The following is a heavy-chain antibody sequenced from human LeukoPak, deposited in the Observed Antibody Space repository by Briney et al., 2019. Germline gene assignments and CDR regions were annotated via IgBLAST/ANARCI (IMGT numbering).Heavy chain of an antibody. D-gene: IGHD5-12*01. J-gene: IGHJ4*02. Sequence: SETLSLTCTVSDGSISGRYWSWNRQPAGKGLEWIGRIYTNENTNYNPSLKSRLTMSIDTSNNQFSLRLSSVTAADTAVYYCARIASGYFADYFDYWGQGTLVTVSS. CDR2: IYTNENT. CDR3: ARIASGYFADYFDY. CDR1: DGSISGRY. V-gene: IGHV4-4*07.